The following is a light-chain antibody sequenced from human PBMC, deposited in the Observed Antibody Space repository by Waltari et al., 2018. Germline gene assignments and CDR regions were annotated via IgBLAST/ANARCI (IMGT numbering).Light chain of an antibody. J-gene: IGKJ3*01. CDR1: QRISSSY. CDR2: GAS. CDR3: QQYGSSIFT. Sequence: EIVLTQSPGTLSLSPGERATLSCRASQRISSSYLAWYQQKPGQAPRLLIYGASSRATGNPDRFSGSGSGTDFTLTISRLEPEDFAVYYCQQYGSSIFTFGPGTKVDIK. V-gene: IGKV3-20*01.